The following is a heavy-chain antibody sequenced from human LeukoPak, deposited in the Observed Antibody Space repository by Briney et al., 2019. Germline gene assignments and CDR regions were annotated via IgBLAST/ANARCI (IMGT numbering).Heavy chain of an antibody. V-gene: IGHV4-4*02. CDR3: AREILGGFNPGAY. D-gene: IGHD1-14*01. CDR2: IHRSGSP. CDR1: LDSTTSNF. J-gene: IGHJ4*02. Sequence: SSETLSLTCTVSLDSTTSNFWSWVRQPPGKGLESIGEIHRSGSPNYNPSLQSRVTISIDRSRNQIVLELSSVTAADTAVYYCAREILGGFNPGAYWGQGTLVTVSS.